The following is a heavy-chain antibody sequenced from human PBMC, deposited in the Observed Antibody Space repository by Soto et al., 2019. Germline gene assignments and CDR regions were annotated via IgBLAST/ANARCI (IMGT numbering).Heavy chain of an antibody. V-gene: IGHV1-69*01. CDR3: ARPFQSWPGGWYFEL. CDR1: GGTFSSYS. CDR2: IIPIFGTA. Sequence: QVQLVQSGAEVKKPGSSVKVSCKASGGTFSSYSINWVRQAPGQGLEWMGGIIPIFGTANYAQKFQGRVTLTADESTSTAHMELSSLRNEDTAVYDCARPFQSWPGGWYFELWGRGTLVTVSS. J-gene: IGHJ2*01. D-gene: IGHD3-16*01.